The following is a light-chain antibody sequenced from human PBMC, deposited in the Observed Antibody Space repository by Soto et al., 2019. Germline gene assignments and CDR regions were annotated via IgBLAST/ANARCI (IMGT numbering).Light chain of an antibody. V-gene: IGKV1-6*01. CDR2: GAS. Sequence: AIQMTQSPSSLSASVGDRVTITCRASQDIRHELGWYQQKPGKAPKVLIYGASSLQSGVPSRFSGSGSGTDFTLTISSLQPEDFATYYCLQYHNYPRTFGQGTKVEIK. CDR3: LQYHNYPRT. J-gene: IGKJ1*01. CDR1: QDIRHE.